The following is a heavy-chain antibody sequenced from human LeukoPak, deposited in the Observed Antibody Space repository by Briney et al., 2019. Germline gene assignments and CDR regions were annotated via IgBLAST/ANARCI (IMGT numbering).Heavy chain of an antibody. CDR3: ARDQEYYYDSSGGFDI. V-gene: IGHV1-69*04. CDR1: GGTFSSYA. D-gene: IGHD3-22*01. Sequence: GASVKVSCKASGGTFSSYAISWVRQAPGQGLEWMGRIIPILGIANYAQKFQGRVTITADKSTSTAYMELSSLRSEDTAVYYCARDQEYYYDSSGGFDIWGQGTMVTVSS. CDR2: IIPILGIA. J-gene: IGHJ3*02.